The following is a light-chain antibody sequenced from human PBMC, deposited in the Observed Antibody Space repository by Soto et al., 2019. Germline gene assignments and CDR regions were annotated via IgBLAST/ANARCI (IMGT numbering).Light chain of an antibody. V-gene: IGKV1-5*01. Sequence: DIQMTQSPSTLSASVGDRVTITCRASQPITAWLAWYQQKPGKDPILLIYDASDLQTGVPSRFSGSGSGTEFTLTITGLQPDDFATYYCQQYNLYPYTFGQGTKLEIK. J-gene: IGKJ2*01. CDR2: DAS. CDR3: QQYNLYPYT. CDR1: QPITAW.